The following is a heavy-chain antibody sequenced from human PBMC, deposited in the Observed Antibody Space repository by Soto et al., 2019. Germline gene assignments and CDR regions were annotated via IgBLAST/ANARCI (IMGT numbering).Heavy chain of an antibody. J-gene: IGHJ4*02. CDR3: TTDQGYSGYEDFDY. CDR1: GFTFSNAW. D-gene: IGHD5-12*01. V-gene: IGHV3-15*01. CDR2: IKSKTDGGTT. Sequence: LRLSCGASGFTFSNAWMSWVRQAPGKGLEWVGRIKSKTDGGTTDYAAPVKGRFTISRDDSKNTLYLQMNSLKTEDTAVYYCTTDQGYSGYEDFDYWGQGTLVTVSS.